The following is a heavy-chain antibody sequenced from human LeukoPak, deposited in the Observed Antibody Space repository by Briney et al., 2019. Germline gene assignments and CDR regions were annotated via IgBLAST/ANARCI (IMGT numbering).Heavy chain of an antibody. CDR2: ISSGSTTT. D-gene: IGHD6-13*01. V-gene: IGHV3-48*04. J-gene: IGHJ3*02. Sequence: GGSLRLSCAASGFTFSSYSMNWVRQAPGKGLEWVSYISSGSTTTYYADSVKGRFTISRDNAKNSLYLQMNSLRAEDTAVYYCARERYSTIQNDGLDMWGQGTMVIVSS. CDR1: GFTFSSYS. CDR3: ARERYSTIQNDGLDM.